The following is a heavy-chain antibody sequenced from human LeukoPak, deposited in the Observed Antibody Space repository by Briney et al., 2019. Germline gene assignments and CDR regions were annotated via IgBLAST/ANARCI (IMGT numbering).Heavy chain of an antibody. V-gene: IGHV1-2*02. CDR2: INPNSGDT. CDR1: GYTFSGYY. Sequence: ASVKVSCKASGYTFSGYYMHWVRQAPGQGLEWMGWINPNSGDTNYAQKFQGRVTMTRETSINTAYVELGRLRSEDTAVYYCARDPTGRGNFDYWGQGALVTVSS. J-gene: IGHJ4*02. D-gene: IGHD1-14*01. CDR3: ARDPTGRGNFDY.